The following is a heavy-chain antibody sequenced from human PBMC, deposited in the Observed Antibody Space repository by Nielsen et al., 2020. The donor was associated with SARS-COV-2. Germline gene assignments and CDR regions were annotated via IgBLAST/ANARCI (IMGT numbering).Heavy chain of an antibody. D-gene: IGHD2-2*01. V-gene: IGHV3-23*01. CDR3: AKDLCSSTSCYSAPKRYYYYGMDV. CDR1: GFTFSSYA. Sequence: GESLKISCAASGFTFSSYAMSWVRQAPGKGLEWVSAISGSGGSTYYADSVKGRFTISRDNSKNTLYLQMNSLRAEDTAVYYCAKDLCSSTSCYSAPKRYYYYGMDVWGQGTTVTVSS. CDR2: ISGSGGST. J-gene: IGHJ6*02.